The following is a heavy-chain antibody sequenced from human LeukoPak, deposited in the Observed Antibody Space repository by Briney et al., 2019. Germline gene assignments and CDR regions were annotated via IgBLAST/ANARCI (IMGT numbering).Heavy chain of an antibody. J-gene: IGHJ4*02. Sequence: GSPRLSCAASGFTFSSYAMTWVRQAPGKGLEWVSSISGSGGTTNYADSAKGRFTISRDNSKNTLYLQMNSLRAEDTAVYYCAKSRSGYYSFDSWGQGTLVTVDS. CDR1: GFTFSSYA. CDR3: AKSRSGYYSFDS. V-gene: IGHV3-23*01. D-gene: IGHD5-12*01. CDR2: ISGSGGTT.